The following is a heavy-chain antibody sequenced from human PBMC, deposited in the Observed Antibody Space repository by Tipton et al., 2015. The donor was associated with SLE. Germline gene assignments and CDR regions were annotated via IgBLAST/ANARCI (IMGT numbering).Heavy chain of an antibody. CDR2: LFTDGST. J-gene: IGHJ5*02. CDR3: ARDYSYAKWFDP. V-gene: IGHV4-4*07. D-gene: IGHD2-15*01. Sequence: TLSLTCTVSGGSISDYYWSWIRHPAGRGLEWIGRLFTDGSTRYNPSLKSRVTISVDTSKNQFSLRLESVTAADTAVHFCARDYSYAKWFDPWGQGTLVTVSS. CDR1: GGSISDYY.